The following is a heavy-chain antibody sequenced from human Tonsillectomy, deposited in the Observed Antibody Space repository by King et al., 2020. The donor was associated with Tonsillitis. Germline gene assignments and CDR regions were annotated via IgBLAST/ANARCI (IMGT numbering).Heavy chain of an antibody. CDR2: TRNKVNSYTT. CDR1: GFTFSDHY. Sequence: VQLVESGGGLVQPGGSLRLSCAVSGFTFSDHYIDWGRQAPGKGLGGVGRTRNKVNSYTTEYAASVKGRLTITRDDSKKSVYLQMNSRKTEDTAGYYCAHSRGYYDYDELDIWGQGTMVTVS. V-gene: IGHV3-72*01. CDR3: AHSRGYYDYDELDI. D-gene: IGHD3-22*01. J-gene: IGHJ3*02.